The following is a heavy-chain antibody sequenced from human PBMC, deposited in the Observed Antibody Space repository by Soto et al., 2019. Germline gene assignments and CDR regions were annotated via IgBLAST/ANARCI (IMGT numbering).Heavy chain of an antibody. CDR1: GVSITGTNW. V-gene: IGHV4-4*02. CDR2: TSPDGRT. Sequence: QVQLQESGPGLVRPSGTLSLNCAVSGVSITGTNWWSWVRQAPGKGLEWVGETSPDGRTNYNPSLKSRVTVSIDTSRNQFSLKLTSMTAADTAAYYCARSSSSARCLDYWGQGTLVTVSS. J-gene: IGHJ4*02. D-gene: IGHD2-2*01. CDR3: ARSSSSARCLDY.